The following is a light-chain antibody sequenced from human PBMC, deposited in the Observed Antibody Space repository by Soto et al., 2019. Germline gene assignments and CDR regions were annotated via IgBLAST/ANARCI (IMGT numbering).Light chain of an antibody. J-gene: IGKJ3*01. CDR3: QQYGSSRFT. V-gene: IGKV3-20*01. CDR2: GAS. Sequence: EIVLTQSPGTLSLSPGERATLSCRASQSISSSYLAWYQQKPGQAPRLLVYGASSRATGLPDRFSGSGSGTDFPLTISRLEPEDFAVYYCQQYGSSRFTFGPGTKVDIK. CDR1: QSISSSY.